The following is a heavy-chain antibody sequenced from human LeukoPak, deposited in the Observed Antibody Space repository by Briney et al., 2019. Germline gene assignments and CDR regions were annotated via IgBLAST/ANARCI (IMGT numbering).Heavy chain of an antibody. Sequence: GGSLRLSCAASGISVSSKYMSWVRQAPGKGLQWVSVTYVDGSTYYADSVKGRITNSKDNPKNSLYQQINGLRAEDTAIYYCARIIGTIDCSSATCPADYWGQGTLVTVST. CDR3: ARIIGTIDCSSATCPADY. V-gene: IGHV3-66*01. J-gene: IGHJ4*02. CDR2: TYVDGST. D-gene: IGHD2-2*01. CDR1: GISVSSKY.